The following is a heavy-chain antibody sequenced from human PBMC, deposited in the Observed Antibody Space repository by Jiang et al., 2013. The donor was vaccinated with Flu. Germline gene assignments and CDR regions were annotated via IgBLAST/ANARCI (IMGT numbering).Heavy chain of an antibody. Sequence: QLVESGGGVVQPGRSLRLSCAASGFTFSSYGMHWVRQAPGKGLEWVAVISYDGSNKYYADSVKGRFTISRDNAKNSLHLQMNSLRAEDTALYYCAKDITGEVRFMDVWGQGTTVTVSS. J-gene: IGHJ6*02. V-gene: IGHV3-30*18. CDR2: ISYDGSNK. D-gene: IGHD7-27*01. CDR3: AKDITGEVRFMDV. CDR1: GFTFSSYG.